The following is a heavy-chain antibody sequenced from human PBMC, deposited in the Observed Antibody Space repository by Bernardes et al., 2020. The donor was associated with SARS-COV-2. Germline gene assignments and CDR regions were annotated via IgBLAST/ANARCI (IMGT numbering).Heavy chain of an antibody. J-gene: IGHJ4*02. CDR3: ARYYYLWFGELFYFDY. CDR2: IYWDDDK. CDR1: GFSLSTSGVG. V-gene: IGHV2-5*02. Sequence: SGPTLVKPTKTLTLTCTFSGFSLSTSGVGVGWIRQPPGKALEWLALIYWDDDKRYSPSLKSRLTITKDTFKNQVVLTMTNMDPVDTATYYCARYYYLWFGELFYFDYWGQGTLVTVSS. D-gene: IGHD3-10*01.